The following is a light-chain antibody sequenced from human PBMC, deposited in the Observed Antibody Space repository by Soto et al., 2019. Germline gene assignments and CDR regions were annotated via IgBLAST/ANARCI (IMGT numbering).Light chain of an antibody. V-gene: IGKV3-20*01. Sequence: EIVLTQSPGTLSLSPGERATLSCRASQSVSSSYLDWYQQKPGQAPRLLIYGASSRATGIPDRFSGRGSGTDFTLNISRLEPEDFAVYYCQQYGSSPGTFGQGTKVEIK. J-gene: IGKJ1*01. CDR3: QQYGSSPGT. CDR2: GAS. CDR1: QSVSSSY.